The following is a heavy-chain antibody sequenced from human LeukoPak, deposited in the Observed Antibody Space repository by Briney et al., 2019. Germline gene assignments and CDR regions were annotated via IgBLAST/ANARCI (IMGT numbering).Heavy chain of an antibody. CDR3: ARTVYSSGWYLRETYYYGMDV. D-gene: IGHD6-19*01. Sequence: SVTVSCTASGGTFSNYAINWVRQAPGQGLEWMGGIIPIFGTANYAQKFQGRVTITADESTSTAYMELSSLRSEDTAVYYCARTVYSSGWYLRETYYYGMDVWGQGTTVTVSS. CDR1: GGTFSNYA. V-gene: IGHV1-69*13. CDR2: IIPIFGTA. J-gene: IGHJ6*02.